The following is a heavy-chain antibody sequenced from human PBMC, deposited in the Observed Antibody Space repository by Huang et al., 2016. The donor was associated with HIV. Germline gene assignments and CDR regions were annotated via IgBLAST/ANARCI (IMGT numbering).Heavy chain of an antibody. Sequence: QIQLMQSGPELKQPGASVKVSCKASGYTFTSYGITWVRQAPGQGPEWMGSIGASSGDKENAQKFQGRVTLTTDTSTNIAYMELRSLRSDDTAKYYCARDPKYHRIGYYRQRRGIDIWGQGTMVIVSS. V-gene: IGHV1-18*01. J-gene: IGHJ3*02. CDR3: ARDPKYHRIGYYRQRRGIDI. CDR2: IGASSGDK. D-gene: IGHD3-22*01. CDR1: GYTFTSYG.